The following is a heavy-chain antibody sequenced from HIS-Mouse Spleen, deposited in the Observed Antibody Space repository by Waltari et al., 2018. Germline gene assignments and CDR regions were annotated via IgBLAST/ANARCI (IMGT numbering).Heavy chain of an antibody. CDR1: GGTISSGGYY. CDR3: ARGIAARPWFDP. J-gene: IGHJ5*02. V-gene: IGHV4-31*03. D-gene: IGHD6-6*01. Sequence: QVQLQESGPGLVKPSQTLSLTCTVSGGTISSGGYYWSLIRQHPGKGLEWIGYIYYRGRTSYNPSLKSRVTISVETSKNQCSLKLSSVTAADTAVYYCARGIAARPWFDPWGQGTLVTVSS. CDR2: IYYRGRT.